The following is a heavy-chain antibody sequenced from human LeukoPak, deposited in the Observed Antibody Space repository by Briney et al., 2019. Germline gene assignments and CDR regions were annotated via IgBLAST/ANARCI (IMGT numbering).Heavy chain of an antibody. V-gene: IGHV3-21*01. J-gene: IGHJ4*02. CDR2: ISSSSSYI. CDR1: GFTFSSYS. D-gene: IGHD3-22*01. Sequence: GGSLRLSCAASGFTFSSYSMNWVRQAPGKGLEWVSSISSSSSYIYYADSVKGRFTISRDNAKNSLYLQMNSLRAEDTAVYYCARDYYDSSGYYKQDYFDYWGQGTLVTVSS. CDR3: ARDYYDSSGYYKQDYFDY.